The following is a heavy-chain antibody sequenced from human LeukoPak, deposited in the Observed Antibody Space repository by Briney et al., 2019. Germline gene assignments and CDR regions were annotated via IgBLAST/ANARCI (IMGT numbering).Heavy chain of an antibody. Sequence: GGSLRLSCAASGFTFDDYTMHWVRQAPGKGLEWVSLISWDGGSTYYADSVKGRFTISRDNSKNSLYLQVNSLRTEDTALYYCAKESPPTYSSSVAGMDVWGQGTTVTVSS. V-gene: IGHV3-43*01. D-gene: IGHD6-13*01. J-gene: IGHJ6*02. CDR1: GFTFDDYT. CDR2: ISWDGGST. CDR3: AKESPPTYSSSVAGMDV.